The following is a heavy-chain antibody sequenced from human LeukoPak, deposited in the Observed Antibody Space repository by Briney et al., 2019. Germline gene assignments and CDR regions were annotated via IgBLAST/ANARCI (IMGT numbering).Heavy chain of an antibody. D-gene: IGHD3-22*01. Sequence: GGSLRLSCAASGFTFNSYAMNWVRQAPGEGGGWVSHISGSGGSTDYADSVRGRFTISRDNSKITVYMQRNSLRAEDTAVYYCAKRSGSSGYYTLLDYWGQGTLVTVSS. CDR3: AKRSGSSGYYTLLDY. CDR2: ISGSGGST. J-gene: IGHJ4*02. CDR1: GFTFNSYA. V-gene: IGHV3-23*01.